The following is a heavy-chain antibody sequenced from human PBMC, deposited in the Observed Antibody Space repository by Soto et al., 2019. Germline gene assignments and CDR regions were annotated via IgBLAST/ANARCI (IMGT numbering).Heavy chain of an antibody. J-gene: IGHJ6*02. CDR1: GGTFSSYA. CDR2: IITIFGTA. CDR3: AKDLSSSWPHYYYYGMDV. Sequence: SVKVSCKASGGTFSSYAISWVRQAPGQRLEWMGGIITIFGTANYAQKFQGRVTITADESTSTAYMELSSLRSEDTALYYCAKDLSSSWPHYYYYGMDVWGQGTTVTVSS. V-gene: IGHV1-69*13. D-gene: IGHD6-13*01.